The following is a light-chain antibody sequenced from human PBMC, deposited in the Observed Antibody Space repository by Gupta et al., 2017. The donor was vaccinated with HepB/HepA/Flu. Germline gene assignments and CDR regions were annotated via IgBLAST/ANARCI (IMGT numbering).Light chain of an antibody. J-gene: IGKJ2*01. CDR1: QSVSSY. CDR2: GAS. Sequence: VMTQSPATLSVSPGERATLSCRASQSVSSYLDWYQQKPGQAPRLLIYGASTRATGIPARLSGSGSGTEFTLTISSRQSEDFAVYYCQQYNNWPYTFGQGTKLEIK. V-gene: IGKV3-15*01. CDR3: QQYNNWPYT.